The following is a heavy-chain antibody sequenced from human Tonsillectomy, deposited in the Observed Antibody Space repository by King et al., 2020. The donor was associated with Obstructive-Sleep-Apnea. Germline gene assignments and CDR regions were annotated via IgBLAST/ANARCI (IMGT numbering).Heavy chain of an antibody. Sequence: QVQLQESGPGLVKPSETLSLTCTVSGCSISSYYWSWIRQPPGKGLEWIGYIYYSGSTNYNPSLKSRVTISVDTSKNQFSLKLSSVTAADTAVYYCARHGAVVVAATPVSTFDYWGQGTLVTGSS. CDR1: GCSISSYY. CDR3: ARHGAVVVAATPVSTFDY. V-gene: IGHV4-59*08. J-gene: IGHJ4*02. D-gene: IGHD2-15*01. CDR2: IYYSGST.